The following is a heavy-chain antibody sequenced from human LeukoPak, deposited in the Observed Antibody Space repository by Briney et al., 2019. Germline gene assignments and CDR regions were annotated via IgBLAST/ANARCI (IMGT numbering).Heavy chain of an antibody. D-gene: IGHD3-10*01. CDR2: INHSGST. Sequence: SETLSLTCAVYGGSFSGYYWSWIRQPPEKGLEWIGEINHSGSTNYNPSLKSRVTISVDTSKNQFSLKLSSVTAADTAVYYCARLAYYGSGSYPIFDYWGQGTLVTVSS. CDR3: ARLAYYGSGSYPIFDY. V-gene: IGHV4-34*01. CDR1: GGSFSGYY. J-gene: IGHJ4*02.